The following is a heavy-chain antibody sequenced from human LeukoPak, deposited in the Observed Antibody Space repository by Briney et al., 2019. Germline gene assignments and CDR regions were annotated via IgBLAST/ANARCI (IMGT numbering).Heavy chain of an antibody. CDR2: ISGSGGST. V-gene: IGHV3-23*01. Sequence: GGSLRLSCAASGFTFSSYAMSWVRQAPGKGLEWVSAISGSGGSTYYADSVKGRFTISRDNSKNTLYLQMNSLRAEDTAVYYCANRDGYIPYNFDYWGQGTLVTVSS. D-gene: IGHD5-24*01. CDR3: ANRDGYIPYNFDY. CDR1: GFTFSSYA. J-gene: IGHJ4*02.